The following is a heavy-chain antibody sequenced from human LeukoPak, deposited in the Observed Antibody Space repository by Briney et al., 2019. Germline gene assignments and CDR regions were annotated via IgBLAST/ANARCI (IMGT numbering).Heavy chain of an antibody. D-gene: IGHD3-10*01. CDR3: ARDESYYYGSGSYYSFDY. Sequence: ASVKVSCKASGYTFTSYGISWVRQAPGQGLERMGWTSAYNGNTNYAQKLQGRVTMTTDTSTSTAYMELRSLRSDDTAVYYCARDESYYYGSGSYYSFDYWGQGTLVTVSS. CDR2: TSAYNGNT. V-gene: IGHV1-18*04. J-gene: IGHJ4*02. CDR1: GYTFTSYG.